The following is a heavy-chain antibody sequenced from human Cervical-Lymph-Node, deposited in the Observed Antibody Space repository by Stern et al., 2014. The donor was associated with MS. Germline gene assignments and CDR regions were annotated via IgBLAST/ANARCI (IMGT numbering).Heavy chain of an antibody. CDR3: VRGGSDYGDY. D-gene: IGHD3-16*01. V-gene: IGHV1-46*01. CDR1: GYTLTNYF. J-gene: IGHJ4*02. Sequence: VQLVQSGAEVKKPGASVKISCKASGYTLTNYFMHWVRQAPGQGLECMGIINPSGGSASYAQKFQVRVTMNRDTSTNTVYMELSSLRSEDTAVYYCVRGGSDYGDYWGQGTLVTVSS. CDR2: INPSGGSA.